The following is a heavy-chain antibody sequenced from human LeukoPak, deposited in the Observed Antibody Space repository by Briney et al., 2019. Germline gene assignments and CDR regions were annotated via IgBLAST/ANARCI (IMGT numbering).Heavy chain of an antibody. J-gene: IGHJ4*02. V-gene: IGHV1-18*01. Sequence: ASVKVSCKASGYTFTRHDISWVRQAPGQGLEWMGWISAYNGNTNYAHHLQGRVTMTTDTSTTTAYMELRSLRSDDTAVYYCAREAAVGVYFEYWGQGTLVTVSS. CDR3: AREAAVGVYFEY. D-gene: IGHD2-8*01. CDR1: GYTFTRHD. CDR2: ISAYNGNT.